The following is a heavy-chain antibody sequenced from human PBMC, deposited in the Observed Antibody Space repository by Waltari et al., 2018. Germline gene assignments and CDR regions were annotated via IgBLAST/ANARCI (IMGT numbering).Heavy chain of an antibody. Sequence: QVQLVESGGGVVQPGRSLRLSCAASGFTFSSYAMHWVRQAPGKGLEWVAVISYDGSNKDYADSVKGRFTISRDNSKNTLYLQMNSLRAEDTAVYYCARELKGDYFDYWGQGTLVTVSS. D-gene: IGHD2-8*01. J-gene: IGHJ4*02. CDR3: ARELKGDYFDY. CDR1: GFTFSSYA. CDR2: ISYDGSNK. V-gene: IGHV3-30-3*01.